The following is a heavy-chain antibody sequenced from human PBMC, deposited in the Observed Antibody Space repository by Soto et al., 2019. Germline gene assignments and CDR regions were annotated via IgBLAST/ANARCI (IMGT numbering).Heavy chain of an antibody. CDR2: IYYSGST. V-gene: IGHV4-59*08. D-gene: IGHD6-13*01. CDR1: GGSISNYY. J-gene: IGHJ4*02. Sequence: QVQLQESGPGLVKPSETLSLTCTVSGGSISNYYWSWIRQPPGKGLEWIGYIYYSGSTRYNPSLQCRATISLDTSKIRFSLKLSSGTATDTAVYYCARHGPIAAAGTVFDYWGQGTLVTVSS. CDR3: ARHGPIAAAGTVFDY.